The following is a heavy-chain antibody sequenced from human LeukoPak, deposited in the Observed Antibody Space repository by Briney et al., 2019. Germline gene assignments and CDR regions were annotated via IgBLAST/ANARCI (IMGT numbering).Heavy chain of an antibody. V-gene: IGHV1-69*13. CDR1: GGTFSSYA. J-gene: IGHJ4*02. CDR3: AAGAMGIYYFDY. Sequence: ASVKVSCKASGGTFSSYAISWVRQAPGQGLEWMGGIIPIFGTANYAQKFQGRVTITADESTSTAYMELSSLRSEDTAVYYCAAGAMGIYYFDYWGQGTLVTVSS. CDR2: IIPIFGTA. D-gene: IGHD1-26*01.